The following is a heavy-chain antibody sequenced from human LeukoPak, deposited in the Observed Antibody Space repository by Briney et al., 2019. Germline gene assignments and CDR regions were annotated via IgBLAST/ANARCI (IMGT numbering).Heavy chain of an antibody. CDR2: IWYDGSNK. J-gene: IGHJ5*02. D-gene: IGHD2-15*01. Sequence: GGSLRLSCAASGFTFSSYGMHWVRQAPGKGLEWVAVIWYDGSNKYYADSVKGRFTISRDNSKNTLYLQMNSLRAEDTAVYYCAINGLHSPFDPWGQGTLVTVSS. CDR1: GFTFSSYG. CDR3: AINGLHSPFDP. V-gene: IGHV3-33*01.